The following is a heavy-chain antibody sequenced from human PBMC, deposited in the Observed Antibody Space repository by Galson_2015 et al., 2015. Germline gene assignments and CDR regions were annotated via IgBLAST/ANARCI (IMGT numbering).Heavy chain of an antibody. V-gene: IGHV1-8*01. J-gene: IGHJ6*03. CDR1: GYTFTSYD. CDR2: MNPNSGNT. Sequence: SVKVSCKASGYTFTSYDIIWVRQATGQGLEWMGWMNPNSGNTGYAQKFQGRVTMTRNTSISTAYMELSSLRSEDTAVYYCASQTPPGIAAAGTSSYYMDVWGKGTPVTVSS. CDR3: ASQTPPGIAAAGTSSYYMDV. D-gene: IGHD6-13*01.